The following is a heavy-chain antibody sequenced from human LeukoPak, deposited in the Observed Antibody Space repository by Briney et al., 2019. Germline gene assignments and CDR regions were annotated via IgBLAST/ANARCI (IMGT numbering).Heavy chain of an antibody. CDR3: ARGIYGDYVLFDY. V-gene: IGHV4-30-2*01. J-gene: IGHJ4*02. CDR1: GGSISSGGYS. CDR2: IYHSGST. D-gene: IGHD4-17*01. Sequence: KTSETLSLTCAVSGGSISSGGYSWSWIRQPPGKGLEWIGCIYHSGSTYYNPSLKSRVTISVDRSKNQFSLKLSSVTAADTAVYYCARGIYGDYVLFDYWGQGTLVTVSS.